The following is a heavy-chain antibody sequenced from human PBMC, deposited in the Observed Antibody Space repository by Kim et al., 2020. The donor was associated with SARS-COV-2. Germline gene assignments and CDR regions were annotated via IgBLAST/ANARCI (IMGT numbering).Heavy chain of an antibody. CDR3: ARLWFAELYSDY. CDR1: GYSISSGYY. CDR2: IYHSGST. V-gene: IGHV4-38-2*02. J-gene: IGHJ4*02. D-gene: IGHD3-10*01. Sequence: SETLSLTCTVSGYSISSGYYWGWIRQPPGKGLEWIWNIYHSGSTYYNPSLKSRVTISVDTSKNQFSLKLTSVTAADTAVYYCARLWFAELYSDYWGQGT.